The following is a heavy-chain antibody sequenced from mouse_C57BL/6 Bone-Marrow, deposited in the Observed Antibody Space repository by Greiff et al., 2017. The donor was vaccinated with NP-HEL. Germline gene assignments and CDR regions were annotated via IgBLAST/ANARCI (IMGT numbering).Heavy chain of an antibody. D-gene: IGHD1-1*01. CDR2: SRNKANDYTT. Sequence: EVQLVESGGGLVQSGRSLRLSCATSGFTFSDFYMEWVRQAPGKGLEWIAASRNKANDYTTEYSASVKGRFIVSRDTSQSILYLQMNALRAEDTAIYYCARDALYGKGYFDVWGTGTTVTVSS. CDR1: GFTFSDFY. J-gene: IGHJ1*03. CDR3: ARDALYGKGYFDV. V-gene: IGHV7-1*01.